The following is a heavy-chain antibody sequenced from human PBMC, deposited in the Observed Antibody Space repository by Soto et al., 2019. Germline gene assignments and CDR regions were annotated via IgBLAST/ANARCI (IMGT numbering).Heavy chain of an antibody. CDR1: GGTFSSYA. CDR2: IIPIFGTA. D-gene: IGHD3-22*01. Sequence: QVQLVQSGAEVKKPGSSVKVSCKASGGTFSSYAISWVRQAPGQGLEWMGGIIPIFGTADYAQKFQGRVTITADESTGTAYMELSSLRSEDTAVYYCARGDSGGSSGYYYTGGDYWGQGTLVTVSS. CDR3: ARGDSGGSSGYYYTGGDY. J-gene: IGHJ4*02. V-gene: IGHV1-69*12.